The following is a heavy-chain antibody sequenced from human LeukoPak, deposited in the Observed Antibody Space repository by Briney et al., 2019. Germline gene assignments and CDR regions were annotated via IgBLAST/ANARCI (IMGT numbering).Heavy chain of an antibody. Sequence: GGSLRLSCAASGYTFSSHAMSWVRQAPGKGLEWASAISSGGSGTYYTDSVKGRFTISRDNSKNTLYLQMSSLRAEDTAVYYCARRTAGATRAFDFWGQGTLVTVSP. CDR2: ISSGGSGT. V-gene: IGHV3-23*01. CDR1: GYTFSSHA. J-gene: IGHJ3*01. CDR3: ARRTAGATRAFDF. D-gene: IGHD1-1*01.